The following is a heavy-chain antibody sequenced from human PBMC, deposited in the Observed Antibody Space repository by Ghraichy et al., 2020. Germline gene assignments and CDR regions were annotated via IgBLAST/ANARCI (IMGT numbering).Heavy chain of an antibody. Sequence: GGSLRLSCAASGFTFSSSAMTWVRQAPGKGLEWVSAFSPNGGTTYYADSVKGRFTISRDNSKNTLYLQMNSLRVEDTAVYYCAKDVPMAGWRGFAYWGTGTMVTFSS. CDR1: GFTFSSSA. CDR2: FSPNGGTT. V-gene: IGHV3-23*01. CDR3: AKDVPMAGWRGFAY. D-gene: IGHD3-10*01. J-gene: IGHJ4*02.